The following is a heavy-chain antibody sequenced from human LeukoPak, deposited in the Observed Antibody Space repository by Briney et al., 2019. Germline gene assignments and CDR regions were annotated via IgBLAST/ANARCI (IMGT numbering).Heavy chain of an antibody. CDR2: ISYSGST. CDR1: GGSISSYF. D-gene: IGHD6-6*01. J-gene: IGHJ6*04. Sequence: NPSETLSLTCTVSGGSISSYFWSWIRQPPGKGLEWIGYISYSGSTNYNPSLKSRVTISVDTSKNQLSLKLSSVTAADTAVYYCAREAGDSSSSRTDVWGKGTTVTVSS. CDR3: AREAGDSSSSRTDV. V-gene: IGHV4-59*01.